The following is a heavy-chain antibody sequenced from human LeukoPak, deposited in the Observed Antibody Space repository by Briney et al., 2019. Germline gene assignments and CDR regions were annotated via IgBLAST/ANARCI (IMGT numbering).Heavy chain of an antibody. V-gene: IGHV1-69*04. CDR1: GGTFSSYA. D-gene: IGHD3-22*01. CDR3: ARGLDYYDSSGYYGEWDY. Sequence: SVKVSCKASGGTFSSYAISWVRQAPGQGLEWMGRIIPILGIANYAQKFQGRVTMTRDTSISTAYMELSRLRSDDTAVYYCARGLDYYDSSGYYGEWDYWGQGTLVTVSS. J-gene: IGHJ4*02. CDR2: IIPILGIA.